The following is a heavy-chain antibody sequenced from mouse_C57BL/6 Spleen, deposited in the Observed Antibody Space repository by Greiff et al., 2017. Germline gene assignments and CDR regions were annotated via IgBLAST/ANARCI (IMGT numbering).Heavy chain of an antibody. CDR1: GYTFTSYW. CDR2: IDPNSGGT. CDR3: ARGHDYDKGYAMDY. V-gene: IGHV1-72*01. Sequence: QVQLKQPGAELVKPGASVKLSCKASGYTFTSYWMHWVKQRPGRGLEWIGRIDPNSGGTKYNEKFKSKATLTVDKPSSTAYMQLSSLTSEDSAVYYCARGHDYDKGYAMDYWGQGTSVTVSS. J-gene: IGHJ4*01. D-gene: IGHD2-4*01.